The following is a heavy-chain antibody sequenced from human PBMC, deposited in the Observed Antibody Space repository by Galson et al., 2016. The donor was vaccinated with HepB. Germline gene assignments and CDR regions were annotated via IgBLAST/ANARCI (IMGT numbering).Heavy chain of an antibody. J-gene: IGHJ4*02. V-gene: IGHV1-69*06. Sequence: SCKASGGTFSNYAISWVRQAPGQGLEWMGGIIPIFETAESTQKFQGRVTITADKSTGTAYMELSSLRSEDTAIYYCARTRGSYFDYWGQGTLVTVSS. CDR2: IIPIFETA. D-gene: IGHD1-26*01. CDR3: ARTRGSYFDY. CDR1: GGTFSNYA.